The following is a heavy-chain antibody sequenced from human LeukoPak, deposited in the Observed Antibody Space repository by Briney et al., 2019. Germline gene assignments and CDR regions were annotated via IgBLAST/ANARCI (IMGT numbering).Heavy chain of an antibody. J-gene: IGHJ4*02. CDR2: ISGSGGST. CDR1: GFTFSSCA. V-gene: IGHV3-23*01. D-gene: IGHD3-22*01. CDR3: AKDTSYSMIVVVCFDY. Sequence: GGSLRLSCAASGFTFSSCAMSWVRQAPGKGLEWVSAISGSGGSTYYADSVKGRFTISRDNSKNTLYLQMNSLRAEDTAVYYCAKDTSYSMIVVVCFDYWGQGTLVTVSS.